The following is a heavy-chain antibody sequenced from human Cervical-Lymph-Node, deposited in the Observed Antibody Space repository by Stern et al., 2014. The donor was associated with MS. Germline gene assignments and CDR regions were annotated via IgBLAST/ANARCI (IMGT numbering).Heavy chain of an antibody. CDR2: INPSGGST. Sequence: HVPLVQSGAEGKKPGASGKVSCKASGYTFTNYYKHWVRQAPGQGREWMGIINPSGGSTSYAQKFQGRVTMTRDTSTSTVYMELSSLRSEDTAVYYCAREVAGHRLGMMDVWGQGTTVTVSS. D-gene: IGHD6-19*01. V-gene: IGHV1-46*01. CDR1: GYTFTNYY. CDR3: AREVAGHRLGMMDV. J-gene: IGHJ6*02.